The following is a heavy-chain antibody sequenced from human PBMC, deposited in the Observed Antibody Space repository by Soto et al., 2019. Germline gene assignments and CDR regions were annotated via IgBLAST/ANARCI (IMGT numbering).Heavy chain of an antibody. Sequence: GGSLRLSCEASGLTLRNYAMTWARQAPGKGLEWVSLISANDVGTYYAESVKTRFTISTDQSRNTVYLQMDSLRADDTAIYYCAKAKNDYNWDNRPPFDYWGQGTLVTVSS. V-gene: IGHV3-23*01. CDR2: ISANDVGT. CDR1: GLTLRNYA. CDR3: AKAKNDYNWDNRPPFDY. D-gene: IGHD1-20*01. J-gene: IGHJ4*02.